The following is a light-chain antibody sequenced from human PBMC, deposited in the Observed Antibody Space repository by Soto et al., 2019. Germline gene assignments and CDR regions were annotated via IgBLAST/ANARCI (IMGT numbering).Light chain of an antibody. CDR1: QGINNY. CDR2: TAS. V-gene: IGKV1-17*03. J-gene: IGKJ5*01. Sequence: DIQMTQSPSAMCASVGDRGTITCRSSQGINNYLAWSQQKPGKVPKRLIYTASSLQSAVPSRSSRSASGTEFTLTISSLQPEDFATYYCLQHKSYPITFGQGTRLEI. CDR3: LQHKSYPIT.